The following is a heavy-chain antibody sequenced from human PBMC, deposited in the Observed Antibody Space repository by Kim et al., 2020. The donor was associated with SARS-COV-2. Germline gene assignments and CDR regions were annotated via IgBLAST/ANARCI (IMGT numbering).Heavy chain of an antibody. D-gene: IGHD3-9*01. CDR1: GFTFSNAW. CDR2: IKSKTDGGTT. Sequence: GGSLRLSCAASGFTFSNAWMSWVRQAPGKGLEWVGRIKSKTDGGTTDYAAPVKGRFTISRDDSKNTLYLQMNSLKTEDTAVYYCTTGLKLRYFDDGMDVWGQGTTVTVSS. V-gene: IGHV3-15*01. J-gene: IGHJ6*02. CDR3: TTGLKLRYFDDGMDV.